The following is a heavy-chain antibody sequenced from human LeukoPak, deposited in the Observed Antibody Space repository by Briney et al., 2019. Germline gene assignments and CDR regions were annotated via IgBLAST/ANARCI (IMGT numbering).Heavy chain of an antibody. V-gene: IGHV3-23*01. J-gene: IGHJ4*02. CDR3: AKVAIGNTAMVRMAAYYFDY. CDR2: ISGSGGST. D-gene: IGHD5-18*01. Sequence: PGGSLRLSCAASGFTFSSYAMSWVRQAPGKGLEWVSAISGSGGSTYYADSVKGRFTISRDNSKNTPYLQMNSLRAEDTAVYYCAKVAIGNTAMVRMAAYYFDYWGQGTLVTVSS. CDR1: GFTFSSYA.